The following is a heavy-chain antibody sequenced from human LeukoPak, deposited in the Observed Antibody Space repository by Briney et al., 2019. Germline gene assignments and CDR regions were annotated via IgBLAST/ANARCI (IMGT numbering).Heavy chain of an antibody. CDR3: ARANIVVVTGDNWFDP. D-gene: IGHD2-21*02. CDR1: GGSISSGGYY. CDR2: IYYSGST. V-gene: IGHV4-31*03. Sequence: SETLSLTCTVSGGSISSGGYYWSWIRQHPGKGLGWIGYIYYSGSTYYNPSLKSRVTISVDTSKNQFSLKLSSVTAADTAVYYCARANIVVVTGDNWFDPWGQGTLVTVFS. J-gene: IGHJ5*02.